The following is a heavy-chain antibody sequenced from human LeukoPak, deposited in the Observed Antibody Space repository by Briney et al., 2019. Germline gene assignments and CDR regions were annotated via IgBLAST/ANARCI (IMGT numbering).Heavy chain of an antibody. V-gene: IGHV3-30*02. J-gene: IGHJ4*02. D-gene: IGHD3-3*01. CDR1: GFDFGTFG. CDR3: ATDDGEDFGVVTEVGKN. Sequence: GGSLRLSCVSSGFDFGTFGMHWVRQAPGKGLEWLALIRYDGRKNNHADSVRGRFTISRDNSKDTLYLQMNSLRIEDTAVYYCATDDGEDFGVVTEVGKNWGQGTLVTVSS. CDR2: IRYDGRKN.